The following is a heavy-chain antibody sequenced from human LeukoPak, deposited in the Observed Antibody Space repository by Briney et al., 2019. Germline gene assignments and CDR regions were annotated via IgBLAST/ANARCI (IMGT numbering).Heavy chain of an antibody. V-gene: IGHV4-61*02. CDR1: GGSISSGSYY. CDR2: IYTSGST. Sequence: SETLSLTCTVSGGSISSGSYYWSWIWQPAGKGLEWIGRIYTSGSTNYNPSLKSRVTISVNTSKNQFSLKLSSVTAADTAVYYCARLKKGFTFDYWGQGTLVTVSS. CDR3: ARLKKGFTFDY. J-gene: IGHJ4*02.